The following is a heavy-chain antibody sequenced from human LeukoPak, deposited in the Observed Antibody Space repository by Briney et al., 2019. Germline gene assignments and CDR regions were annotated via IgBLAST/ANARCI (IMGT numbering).Heavy chain of an antibody. D-gene: IGHD3-9*01. CDR1: GFTFSSYA. CDR2: ISSNGGST. V-gene: IGHV3-64*01. CDR3: AKGAYDILTGYSPHNWFDP. J-gene: IGHJ5*02. Sequence: GGSLRLSCAASGFTFSSYAMHWVRQAPGKGLEYVSAISSNGGSTYYANSVKGRFTISRDNSKNTLYLQMNSLRAEDTAVYYCAKGAYDILTGYSPHNWFDPWGQGTLVTVSS.